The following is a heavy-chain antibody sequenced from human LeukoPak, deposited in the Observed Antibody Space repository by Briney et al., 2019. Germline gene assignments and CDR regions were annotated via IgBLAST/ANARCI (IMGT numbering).Heavy chain of an antibody. J-gene: IGHJ4*02. CDR1: GGSVSDYY. CDR2: IYYTGT. CDR3: ASHYDILTGYEY. V-gene: IGHV4-59*08. D-gene: IGHD3-9*01. Sequence: PSETLSLTCTVSGGSVSDYYWSWIRQSPGKGLEWIGYIYYTGTSYNPSLKSRVTISADTSKNQFSLNLSSVTAADTAMYYCASHYDILTGYEYWGQGTLVTVSS.